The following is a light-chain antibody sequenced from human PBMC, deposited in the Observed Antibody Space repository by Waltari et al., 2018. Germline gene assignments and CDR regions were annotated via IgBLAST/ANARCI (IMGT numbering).Light chain of an antibody. V-gene: IGLV2-23*02. Sequence: QSALTQPAAVSGSPGQSVTISCTGASSDIGRYDIVSWYQQHPGNAPKLVISDVSKRPSGVSDRLSVSKSGDTASLTISGLKFEDEADYYCCSYAGNYVWVFGGGTRLTVL. CDR1: SSDIGRYDI. J-gene: IGLJ3*02. CDR2: DVS. CDR3: CSYAGNYVWV.